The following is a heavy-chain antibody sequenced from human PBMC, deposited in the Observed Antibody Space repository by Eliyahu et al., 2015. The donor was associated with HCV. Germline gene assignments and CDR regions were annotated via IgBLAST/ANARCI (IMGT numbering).Heavy chain of an antibody. J-gene: IGHJ4*02. Sequence: QVQLVQSGAEVKKPGSSVKVSCKASGGTFSSYTISWVRQAPGQGLEWMGRIIPILGIANYAQKFQGRVTITADKSTSTAYMELSSLRSEDTAVYYCARDGARSGSYHSDWGQGTLVTVSS. CDR3: ARDGARSGSYHSD. CDR2: IIPILGIA. CDR1: GGTFSSYT. V-gene: IGHV1-69*08. D-gene: IGHD3-10*01.